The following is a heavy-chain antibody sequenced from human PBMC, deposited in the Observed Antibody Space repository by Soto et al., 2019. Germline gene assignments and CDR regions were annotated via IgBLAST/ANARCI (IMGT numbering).Heavy chain of an antibody. Sequence: EVQLVESGGGLVQPGRSLRLSCAASGFTFDDYAMHWVRQAPGKGLEWVSGISWNSGSIGYADSVKGRFTISRDNAKNSLYLQMNSLRAEDTALYYCASEGGYYFDYWGQGTLVTVSS. D-gene: IGHD3-16*01. J-gene: IGHJ4*02. V-gene: IGHV3-9*01. CDR3: ASEGGYYFDY. CDR2: ISWNSGSI. CDR1: GFTFDDYA.